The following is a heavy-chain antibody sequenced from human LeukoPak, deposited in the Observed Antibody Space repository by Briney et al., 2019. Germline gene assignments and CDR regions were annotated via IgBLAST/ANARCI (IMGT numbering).Heavy chain of an antibody. V-gene: IGHV3-30*18. CDR2: ISYDGSNK. CDR3: AKDKSWKLHLFDY. CDR1: GFTFSNYG. D-gene: IGHD1-1*01. Sequence: GGSLRHSCVGSGFTFSNYGMHWVRQAPGKGLEWVAFISYDGSNKKYADSLKGRFTISRDIARNTLSLQMNSLRAEDTAVYYCAKDKSWKLHLFDYWGQGALVTVSS. J-gene: IGHJ4*02.